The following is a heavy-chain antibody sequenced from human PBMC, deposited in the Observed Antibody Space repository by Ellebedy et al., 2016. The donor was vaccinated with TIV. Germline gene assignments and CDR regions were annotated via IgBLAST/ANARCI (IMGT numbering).Heavy chain of an antibody. CDR2: ISSSSSYT. V-gene: IGHV3-11*06. D-gene: IGHD3-10*01. Sequence: GESLKISCAASGFTFSDYYMSWIRQAPGKGLEWVSYISSSSSYTNYADSVKGRFTISRDNAKNSLYLQMNSLRAEDTAVYYCARDWGGLLWFGRFDPWGQGTLVTVSS. J-gene: IGHJ5*02. CDR3: ARDWGGLLWFGRFDP. CDR1: GFTFSDYY.